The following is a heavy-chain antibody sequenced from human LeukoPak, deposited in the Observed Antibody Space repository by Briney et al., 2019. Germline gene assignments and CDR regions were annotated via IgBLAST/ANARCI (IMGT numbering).Heavy chain of an antibody. Sequence: SETLSLTCTVSGGSISSSSYYWGWIHQPPGKGLEWIGSIYYSGSTYYNPSLKSRVTISVDTSKNQFSLKLSSVTAADTAVYYCARSASGGDYYDSSGYDDAFDIWGQGTMVTVSS. CDR3: ARSASGGDYYDSSGYDDAFDI. CDR1: GGSISSSSYY. J-gene: IGHJ3*02. CDR2: IYYSGST. D-gene: IGHD3-22*01. V-gene: IGHV4-39*07.